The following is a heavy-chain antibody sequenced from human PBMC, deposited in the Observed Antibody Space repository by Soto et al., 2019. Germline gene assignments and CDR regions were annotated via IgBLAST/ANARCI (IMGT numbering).Heavy chain of an antibody. V-gene: IGHV3-30-3*01. J-gene: IGHJ2*01. Sequence: PGGSLRLSCAASGFTFSTYAMHWVRQALGKGPDWVAFISSDGSNEYYADSVKGRFTISRDNSKNTLYLQMNSLRAEDTAVYYCARDPLWGTAMVLWYFDLWGRGTLVTVSS. CDR3: ARDPLWGTAMVLWYFDL. CDR2: ISSDGSNE. D-gene: IGHD5-18*01. CDR1: GFTFSTYA.